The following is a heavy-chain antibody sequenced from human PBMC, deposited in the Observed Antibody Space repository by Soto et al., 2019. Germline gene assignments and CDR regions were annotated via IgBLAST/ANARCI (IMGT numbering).Heavy chain of an antibody. CDR1: GGSISSYY. V-gene: IGHV4-59*01. CDR2: IYYSDST. CDR3: ARAYYDTSGYRLDP. J-gene: IGHJ5*02. D-gene: IGHD3-22*01. Sequence: SETLSLTCTGSGGSISSYYWSWIRQPPGKGLEWIGYIYYSDSTNYNPSLKSRVIISVDTSKNQFSLRLSSVTAADTAVYYCARAYYDTSGYRLDPWGQGILVTVSS.